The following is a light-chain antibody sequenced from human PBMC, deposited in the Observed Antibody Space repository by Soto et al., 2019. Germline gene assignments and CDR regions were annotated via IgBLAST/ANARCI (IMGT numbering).Light chain of an antibody. Sequence: EIVMTQSPATLSVSPGERATLSCRASQSVTTIWASQSVSSNLAWYQQKPGQAPRLLIYGASTRATGIPARFSGSGSGTEFTLTISSLQSEDFAVYYCQQYNNWQPLTFGGGTKVDIK. CDR2: GAS. J-gene: IGKJ4*01. CDR1: QSVSSN. CDR3: QQYNNWQPLT. V-gene: IGKV3-15*01.